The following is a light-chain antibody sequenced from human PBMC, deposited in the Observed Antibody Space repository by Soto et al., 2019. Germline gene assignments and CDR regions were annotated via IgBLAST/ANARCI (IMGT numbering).Light chain of an antibody. CDR3: QHYNAFPWT. CDR1: QRISVY. Sequence: DTPMTQSPSTLSASVGDRVTITCRASQRISVYLAWYQQKPGKPPKLLISKASSLQSGVPSRFSGSGSGTEFTLTISSLQPDDFATYYCQHYNAFPWTFGQGTKVDIK. CDR2: KAS. J-gene: IGKJ1*01. V-gene: IGKV1-5*03.